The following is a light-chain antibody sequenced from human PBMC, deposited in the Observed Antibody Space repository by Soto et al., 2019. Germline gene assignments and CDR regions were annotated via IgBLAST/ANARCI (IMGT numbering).Light chain of an antibody. V-gene: IGLV2-14*03. J-gene: IGLJ3*02. CDR1: SSDVGAYNY. Sequence: QSVLTQPASVSGSPGQSITISCTGTSSDVGAYNYVSWYQQLPGKAPKLMIYDVSNRPSGVYNRFSGSKSGNTASLTISGLQTEDEADYYCSSYTTTSTWVFGGGTKLTVL. CDR2: DVS. CDR3: SSYTTTSTWV.